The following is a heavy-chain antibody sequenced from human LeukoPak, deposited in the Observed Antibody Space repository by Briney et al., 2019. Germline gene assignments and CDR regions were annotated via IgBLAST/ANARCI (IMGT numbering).Heavy chain of an antibody. D-gene: IGHD5-24*01. Sequence: SETLSLTCTVPGGSISSYYWSWIRQPPGKGLEWIGYIYYSGSTNYNPSLKSRVTISVGTSKNQFSLKLSSVTAADTAVYYCARVEMATIWAFDYWGQGTLVTVSS. CDR1: GGSISSYY. J-gene: IGHJ4*02. V-gene: IGHV4-59*08. CDR3: ARVEMATIWAFDY. CDR2: IYYSGST.